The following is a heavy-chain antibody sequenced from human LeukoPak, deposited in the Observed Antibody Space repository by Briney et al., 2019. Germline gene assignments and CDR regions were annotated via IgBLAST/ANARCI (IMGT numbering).Heavy chain of an antibody. Sequence: NPSETLSLTCTVSGGSISSSSYYWGWIRQPPGKGLEWIGSIYYSGSTYYNPSLKSRFTISVDTSKNQFSLKLSSVTAADTAVYYCHFTHYYDSSGYYLDYYYYMDVWGKGTTVTISS. CDR3: HFTHYYDSSGYYLDYYYYMDV. J-gene: IGHJ6*03. D-gene: IGHD3-22*01. CDR2: IYYSGST. V-gene: IGHV4-39*01. CDR1: GGSISSSSYY.